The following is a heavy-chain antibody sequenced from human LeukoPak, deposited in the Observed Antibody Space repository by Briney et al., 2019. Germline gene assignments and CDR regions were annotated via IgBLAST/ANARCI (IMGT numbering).Heavy chain of an antibody. CDR1: GFTFTIFA. CDR3: ARSFNGDLDY. J-gene: IGHJ4*02. Sequence: GGSLRLSCAASGFTFTIFAIHWVRQAPGKGLEWVAVMSNDGLNQYYADSVKGRFTLSRDNSKKTLYLQMNSLRNEDAALYYCARSFNGDLDYWGQGTLVTVSS. D-gene: IGHD4-17*01. V-gene: IGHV3-30*04. CDR2: MSNDGLNQ.